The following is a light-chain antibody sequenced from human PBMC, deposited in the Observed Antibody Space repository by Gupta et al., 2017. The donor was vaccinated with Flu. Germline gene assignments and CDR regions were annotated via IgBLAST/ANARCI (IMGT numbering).Light chain of an antibody. V-gene: IGKV1-17*01. Sequence: SLSESGGASGTITCRTRQVIRNDLGWYQQRQGKAPKRLLFGASDWQKGGISTCSVSGAGTEFNLTIISRRPEDFEDYYCLRVDRNLGMYTFGQGTKLEIK. CDR2: GAS. CDR1: QVIRND. J-gene: IGKJ2*01. CDR3: LRVDRNLGMYT.